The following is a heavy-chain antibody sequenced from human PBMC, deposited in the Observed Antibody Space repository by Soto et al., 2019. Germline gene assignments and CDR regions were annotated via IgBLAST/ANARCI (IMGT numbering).Heavy chain of an antibody. CDR2: INAGNGNT. V-gene: IGHV1-3*01. J-gene: IGHJ4*02. D-gene: IGHD6-13*01. CDR3: ARFRIAEPEDVDY. Sequence: QVQLVQSGAEVKKPGASVKVSCKASGYTFTSYAMHWVRQAPGQRLEWMGGINAGNGNTKYSQKFQGRVTITRDTPASTAYMKLSSLKSEDTAVYYCARFRIAEPEDVDYWGQGTLVTVSS. CDR1: GYTFTSYA.